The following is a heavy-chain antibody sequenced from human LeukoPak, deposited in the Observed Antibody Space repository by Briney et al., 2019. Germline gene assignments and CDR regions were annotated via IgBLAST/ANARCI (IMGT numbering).Heavy chain of an antibody. V-gene: IGHV3-33*08. D-gene: IGHD2-2*01. CDR1: GSTFSSYA. CDR3: ARGSSSVTLPGD. Sequence: GGSLRLSCAASGSTFSSYAVSWVRQAPGKGLEWVAVIWYDGNNKYYADSVKGRFTISRDNSKNTLYLQMNSLRVEDTAVYYCARGSSSVTLPGDWGQGTLVTVSS. J-gene: IGHJ4*02. CDR2: IWYDGNNK.